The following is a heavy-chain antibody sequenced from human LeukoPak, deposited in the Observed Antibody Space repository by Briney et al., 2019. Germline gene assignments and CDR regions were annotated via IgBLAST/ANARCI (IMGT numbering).Heavy chain of an antibody. V-gene: IGHV1-3*01. J-gene: IGHJ4*02. Sequence: GASVKVSCKASGYSISDYAVQWVRQAPGQRLEWMGWINAGNGKTKYSQKFQDRVTITRDTSATTAYLDLSSLRSEDTAVYYCARARWTSTVTTYYLDYWGQGTLVTVSS. CDR3: ARARWTSTVTTYYLDY. D-gene: IGHD4-17*01. CDR1: GYSISDYA. CDR2: INAGNGKT.